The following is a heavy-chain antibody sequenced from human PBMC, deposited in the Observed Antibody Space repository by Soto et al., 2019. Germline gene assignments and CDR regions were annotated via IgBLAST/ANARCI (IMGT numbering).Heavy chain of an antibody. CDR3: ARDLSAGYNPYYYYGMDV. CDR1: GFTFSSYA. Sequence: GSLRLSCAASGFTFSSYAMHWVRQAPGKGLEWVAVISYDGSNKYYADSVKGRFTISRDNSKNTLYLQMNSLRAEDTAVYYCARDLSAGYNPYYYYGMDVWGQGTTVTVSS. J-gene: IGHJ6*02. V-gene: IGHV3-30-3*01. D-gene: IGHD5-12*01. CDR2: ISYDGSNK.